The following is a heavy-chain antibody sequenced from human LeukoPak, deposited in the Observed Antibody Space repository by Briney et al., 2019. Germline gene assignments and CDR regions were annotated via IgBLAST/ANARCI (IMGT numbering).Heavy chain of an antibody. V-gene: IGHV1-69*04. CDR3: ASFHRGHDYGDYRDRADAFDI. D-gene: IGHD4-17*01. CDR2: IIPIHGTA. Sequence: ASVKVSCKASGGIFSSYAISWVRQAPGQGLEWMGRIIPIHGTANYAQKFQGRVTITADKSTSTAYMELSSLRSEDTAVYYCASFHRGHDYGDYRDRADAFDIWGQGTMVTVSS. J-gene: IGHJ3*02. CDR1: GGIFSSYA.